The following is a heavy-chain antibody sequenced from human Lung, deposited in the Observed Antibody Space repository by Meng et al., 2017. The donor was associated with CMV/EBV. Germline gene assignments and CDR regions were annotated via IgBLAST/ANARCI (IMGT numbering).Heavy chain of an antibody. Sequence: ASXXVSXKASGYIFTNYGISWVRQAPGQGLEWMGWISAYSGNTNFAQNLQGRVTMTTDTSTSTAYMERRSLRSDDTAVYYCARNTIFGVVIIPWFDYWGQGTLVTVSS. CDR1: GYIFTNYG. CDR2: ISAYSGNT. CDR3: ARNTIFGVVIIPWFDY. V-gene: IGHV1-18*01. J-gene: IGHJ4*02. D-gene: IGHD3-3*01.